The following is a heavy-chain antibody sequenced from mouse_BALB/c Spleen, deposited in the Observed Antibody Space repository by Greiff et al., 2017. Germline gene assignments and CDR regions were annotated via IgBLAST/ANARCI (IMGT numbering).Heavy chain of an antibody. CDR3: ARGGYHAMDY. CDR1: GYSFTGYF. J-gene: IGHJ4*01. V-gene: IGHV1-20*02. Sequence: EVQLQQSGPELVKPGASVKISCKASGYSFTGYFMNWVMQSHGKSLEWIGRINPYNGDTFYNQKFKGKATLTVDKSSSTAHMELRSLASEDSAVYYCARGGYHAMDYWGQGTSVTVSS. CDR2: INPYNGDT.